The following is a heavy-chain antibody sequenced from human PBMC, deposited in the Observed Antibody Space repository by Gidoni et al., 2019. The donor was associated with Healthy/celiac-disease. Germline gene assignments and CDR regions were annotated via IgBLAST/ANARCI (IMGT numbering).Heavy chain of an antibody. CDR1: GFNLSSYG. V-gene: IGHV3-33*01. CDR3: AREGYDILTGLDAFDI. J-gene: IGHJ3*02. CDR2: IWYDGSNK. D-gene: IGHD3-9*01. Sequence: QVQLVESGGGVVQAGRALRLSCAASGFNLSSYGMHWVRQAPGKGLEWLAVIWYDGSNKYYADSVKGRFTISRDNSKNTLYLQMSSLRAEDTAVYYCAREGYDILTGLDAFDIWGQGTMVTVSS.